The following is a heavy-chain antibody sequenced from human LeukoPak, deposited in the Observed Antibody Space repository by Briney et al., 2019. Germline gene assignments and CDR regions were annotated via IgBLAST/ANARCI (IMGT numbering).Heavy chain of an antibody. D-gene: IGHD3-3*01. J-gene: IGHJ4*02. CDR2: ISWNSGSI. CDR1: GFTFDDYA. V-gene: IGHV3-9*01. CDR3: AKGIRVVTH. Sequence: GGSLRLSCAASGFTFDDYAMHWVRQAPGEGLEWVSGISWNSGSIGYADSVKGRFTISRDNAKNSLYLQMNSLRAEDTALYYCAKGIRVVTHWGQGTLVTVSS.